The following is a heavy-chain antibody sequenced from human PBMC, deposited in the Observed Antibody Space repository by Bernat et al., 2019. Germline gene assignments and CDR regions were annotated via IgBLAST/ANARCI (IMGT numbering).Heavy chain of an antibody. Sequence: EVQLVQSGAEVKKPGASLTISCKGSGYSFTSYWIGWVRQVPGKGLEWMGIIYPGDSDTRYRPSFQGQVTISADKSISTAYLQWSSLKASDTAMYYCARHMGGVTMVQGVATPDYWGQGTLVTVSS. CDR3: ARHMGGVTMVQGVATPDY. V-gene: IGHV5-51*01. D-gene: IGHD3-10*01. J-gene: IGHJ4*02. CDR2: IYPGDSDT. CDR1: GYSFTSYW.